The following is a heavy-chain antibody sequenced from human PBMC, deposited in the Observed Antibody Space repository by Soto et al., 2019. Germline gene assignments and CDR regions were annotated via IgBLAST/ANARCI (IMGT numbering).Heavy chain of an antibody. CDR2: IDSNGGT. D-gene: IGHD3-10*01. CDR1: DDSSSSYK. Sequence: QVQLQESGPGLVKPSETLSLTCTVSDDSSSSYKWSWIRQPPGRRLEWIGYIDSNGGTSYNPSLQNRVTLSIDTSTKQFSPKLSSVTAADTAVYYCVRQGFGRLHGLVAVWGQGTTVTVSS. V-gene: IGHV4-59*08. CDR3: VRQGFGRLHGLVAV. J-gene: IGHJ6*02.